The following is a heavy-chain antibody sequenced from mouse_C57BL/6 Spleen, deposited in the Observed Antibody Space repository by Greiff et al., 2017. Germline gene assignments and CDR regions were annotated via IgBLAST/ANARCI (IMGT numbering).Heavy chain of an antibody. CDR2: FHPYNDDT. D-gene: IGHD3-3*01. CDR1: GYTFTTYP. CDR3: ARGGHGGAMDY. Sequence: QVQLKQSGAELVKPGASVKMSCKASGYTFTTYPIEWMKQNHGKSLEWIGNFHPYNDDTKYNEKFKGKATLTVEKSSSTAYLELSRLTSDDSAVYDCARGGHGGAMDYWGQGTSVTVSS. V-gene: IGHV1-47*01. J-gene: IGHJ4*01.